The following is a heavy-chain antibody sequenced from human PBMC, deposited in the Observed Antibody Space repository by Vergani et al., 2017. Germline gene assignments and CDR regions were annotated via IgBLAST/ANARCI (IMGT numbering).Heavy chain of an antibody. CDR3: ARVMYRDEASTGYRLEGMDI. CDR2: IYSTGST. CDR1: GGSISSSNW. V-gene: IGHV4-4*01. Sequence: QVQLQESGPGLVKPPGTLSLTCAVSGGSISSSNWWSWVRQPPGKGLEWIGEIYSTGSTNYNPSLNSRVTMSVDTSKNQFSLKLRSVTAADTAVYFCARVMYRDEASTGYRLEGMDIWGQGTTVTISS. D-gene: IGHD3-9*01. J-gene: IGHJ6*02.